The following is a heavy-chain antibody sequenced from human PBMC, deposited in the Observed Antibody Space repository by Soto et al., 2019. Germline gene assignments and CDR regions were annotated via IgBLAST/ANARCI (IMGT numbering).Heavy chain of an antibody. CDR2: MSHRGGT. D-gene: IGHD1-1*01. CDR3: ARVERGTATTVVDAFEI. Sequence: SETLSLTCAVYGGSVSNGNYYWSWIRQPPGKGLEWIGEMSHRGGTHFNPSLKSRVTISVDTSKNHFSLKMSSVTAADTALYYCARVERGTATTVVDAFEIWGPGTMVTVSS. J-gene: IGHJ3*02. CDR1: GGSVSNGNYY. V-gene: IGHV4-61*03.